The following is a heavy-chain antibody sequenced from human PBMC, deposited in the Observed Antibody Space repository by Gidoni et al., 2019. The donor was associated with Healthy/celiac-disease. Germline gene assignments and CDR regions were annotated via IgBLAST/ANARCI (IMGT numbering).Heavy chain of an antibody. CDR3: ARGSGSYYLNWFDP. CDR2: IYYSGST. V-gene: IGHV4-31*03. J-gene: IGHJ5*02. Sequence: QVQLQESGPGLVKPSKTLSLTCTVSGGSISSGGYYWSWIRQHPGKGLEWIGYIYYSGSTYYNPSLKSRVTISVDTSKNQFSLKLSSVTAADTAVYYCARGSGSYYLNWFDPWGQGTLVTVSS. D-gene: IGHD3-10*01. CDR1: GGSISSGGYY.